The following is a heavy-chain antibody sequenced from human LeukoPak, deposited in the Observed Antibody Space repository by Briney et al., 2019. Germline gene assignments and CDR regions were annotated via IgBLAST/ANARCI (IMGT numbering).Heavy chain of an antibody. CDR3: ARDNSGWPPYYFDY. D-gene: IGHD6-19*01. J-gene: IGHJ4*02. CDR2: ISSSSSYI. Sequence: SGGSLRLSCAASGFTFSSYSMNWVRQAPGKGLEWVSSISSSSSYIYYADSVKGRFTISRDNAKNSLYLQMNSLRAEDTAVYYCARDNSGWPPYYFDYWGQGTLVTVSS. CDR1: GFTFSSYS. V-gene: IGHV3-21*01.